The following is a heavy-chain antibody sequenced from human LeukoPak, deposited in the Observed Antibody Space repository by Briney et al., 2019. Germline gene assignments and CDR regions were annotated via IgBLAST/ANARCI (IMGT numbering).Heavy chain of an antibody. D-gene: IGHD1-26*01. CDR2: ISYDGSNK. J-gene: IGHJ4*02. CDR1: GFTFSSYG. Sequence: PGRSLRLSCAASGFTFSSYGMHWVRQAPGKGLEWVAVISYDGSNKYYADSVKGRFTISRDDSKNTLYLQMNSLRAEDTAVYYCARDLPGYSGSYIDYWGQGTLVTVSS. V-gene: IGHV3-30*03. CDR3: ARDLPGYSGSYIDY.